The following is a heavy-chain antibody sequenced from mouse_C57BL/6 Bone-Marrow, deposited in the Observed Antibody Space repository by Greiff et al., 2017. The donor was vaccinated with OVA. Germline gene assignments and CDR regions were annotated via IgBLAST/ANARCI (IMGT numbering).Heavy chain of an antibody. CDR2: IDPSDSYP. V-gene: IGHV1-50*01. D-gene: IGHD4-1*01. J-gene: IGHJ2*01. CDR3: AKANWDEIDY. Sequence: VQLQQPGAELVKPGASVKLSCKASGYTFTSYWMQWVKQRPGQGLEWIGEIDPSDSYPNYNQKFKGKATLTVDTSSSTAYMQLSSLTSEDSAVYYCAKANWDEIDYWGQGTTLTVSS. CDR1: GYTFTSYW.